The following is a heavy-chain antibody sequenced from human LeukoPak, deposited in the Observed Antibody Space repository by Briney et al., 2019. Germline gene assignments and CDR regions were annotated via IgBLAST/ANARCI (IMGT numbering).Heavy chain of an antibody. CDR3: AELGITMIGGV. V-gene: IGHV3-21*01. J-gene: IGHJ6*04. D-gene: IGHD3-10*02. Sequence: GGSLRLSCAASGFTLSTYNMKWVRQAPRKGLEWVSSISTSSSYIYYADSAKGRFTISRDNAKNSLYLQMNSLRAEDTAVYYCAELGITMIGGVWGKGTTVTISS. CDR2: ISTSSSYI. CDR1: GFTLSTYN.